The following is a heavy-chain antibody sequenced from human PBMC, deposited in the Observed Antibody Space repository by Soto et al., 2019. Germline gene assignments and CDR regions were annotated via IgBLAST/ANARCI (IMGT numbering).Heavy chain of an antibody. CDR3: AKVSVGYATSYYVSNFDY. D-gene: IGHD1-26*01. CDR2: ISGSGSST. J-gene: IGHJ4*02. Sequence: GGSLRLSCAASEFTFSSSGMSWVRQAPGKGLEWVSVISGSGSSTYYAGSVKGRFTISRDNSKNTLYLQMNSLRVEDTAVYYCAKVSVGYATSYYVSNFDYWGQGTLVTVSS. V-gene: IGHV3-23*01. CDR1: EFTFSSSG.